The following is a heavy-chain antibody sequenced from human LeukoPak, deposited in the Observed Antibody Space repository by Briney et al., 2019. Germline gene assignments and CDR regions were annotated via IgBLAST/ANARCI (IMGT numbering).Heavy chain of an antibody. CDR3: ARVGSSFFDY. V-gene: IGHV4-30-4*01. Sequence: PSETLSLTCTVSGGSISSGDYYWSWIRQPPGTGLEWIGYIYYSRSTYYNPSLKSRVTISVDTSKNQFSLKLSSVTAADTAVYHCARVGSSFFDYWGQGTLVTVSS. J-gene: IGHJ4*02. D-gene: IGHD3-10*01. CDR1: GGSISSGDYY. CDR2: IYYSRST.